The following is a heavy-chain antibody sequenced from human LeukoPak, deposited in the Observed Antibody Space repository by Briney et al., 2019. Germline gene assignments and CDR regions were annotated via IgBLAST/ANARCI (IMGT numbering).Heavy chain of an antibody. CDR1: GFTFSYSG. D-gene: IGHD1-26*01. CDR3: AKAGSGSEYFDY. V-gene: IGHV3-30*02. J-gene: IGHJ4*02. Sequence: PGGSLRLSCAAPGFTFSYSGMHWVRQAPGKGLEWVAFVRYDGTNKYYADSLQGRFAISRDNSKNTLYLQMNSLRAEDTAVYYCAKAGSGSEYFDYWGQGTLVTVSS. CDR2: VRYDGTNK.